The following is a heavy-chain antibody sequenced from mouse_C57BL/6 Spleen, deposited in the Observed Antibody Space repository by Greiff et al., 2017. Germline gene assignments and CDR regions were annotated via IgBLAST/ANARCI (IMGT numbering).Heavy chain of an antibody. CDR3: ASGYGNYVGAMDY. D-gene: IGHD2-10*02. J-gene: IGHJ4*01. CDR1: GYTFTSYW. CDR2: IDPSDSYT. V-gene: IGHV1-69*01. Sequence: QVQLQQPGAELVMPGASVKLSFKASGYTFTSYWMHWVKQRPGQGLEWIGEIDPSDSYTNYNQKFKGKSTLTVDKSSSTAYMQLSSLTSEDSAVYYCASGYGNYVGAMDYWGQGTSVTVSS.